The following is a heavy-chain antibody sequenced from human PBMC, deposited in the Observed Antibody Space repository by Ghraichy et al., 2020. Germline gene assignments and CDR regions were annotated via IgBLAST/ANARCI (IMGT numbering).Heavy chain of an antibody. V-gene: IGHV4-59*01. J-gene: IGHJ5*02. CDR2: IYYSGST. CDR3: ARTFGVFIPEWFDP. D-gene: IGHD3-3*01. Sequence: SETLSLTCTVSGGSISSYYWSWIRQPLGKGLEWIGYIYYSGSTNYNPSLKSRVTISVDTSKNQFSLKLSSVTDAYTAVYYCARTFGVFIPEWFDPWGQGTLVTVSS. CDR1: GGSISSYY.